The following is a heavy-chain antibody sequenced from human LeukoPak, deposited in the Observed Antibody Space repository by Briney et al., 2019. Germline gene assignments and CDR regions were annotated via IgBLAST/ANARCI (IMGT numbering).Heavy chain of an antibody. CDR2: VSGNGATT. CDR3: ARVPHPTYYFDY. J-gene: IGHJ4*02. V-gene: IGHV3-23*01. D-gene: IGHD4-11*01. CDR1: GFTFSSYA. Sequence: GGSLRVSCAASGFTFSSYAMSWVRLAPGKGLEWVSTVSGNGATTYYADSVKGRFTISRDNSKNTLDLQMSSLRVEDTAIYFCARVPHPTYYFDYWGRGTLVTVSS.